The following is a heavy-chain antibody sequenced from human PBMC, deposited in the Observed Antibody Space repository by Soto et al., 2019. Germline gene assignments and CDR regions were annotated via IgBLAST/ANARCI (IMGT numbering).Heavy chain of an antibody. J-gene: IGHJ4*02. CDR3: ARVFLRDWGSGWIFDY. Sequence: PSETLSLTCTVSGGSISSGDYYWSWIRQPPGKGLEWIGYIYYSGSTYYNPSLKSRVTISVDTSKNQFSLKLSSVTAADTAVYYCARVFLRDWGSGWIFDYWGQGTLVTVS. V-gene: IGHV4-30-4*01. D-gene: IGHD6-19*01. CDR2: IYYSGST. CDR1: GGSISSGDYY.